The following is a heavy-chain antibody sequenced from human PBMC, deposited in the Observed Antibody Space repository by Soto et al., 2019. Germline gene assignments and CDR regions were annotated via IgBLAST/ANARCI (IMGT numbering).Heavy chain of an antibody. CDR1: GYTFTSYY. V-gene: IGHV1-46*01. J-gene: IGHJ4*02. D-gene: IGHD3-10*01. Sequence: ASVQVSCKASGYTFTSYYMHWVRQAPGQGLEWMGIINPSGGSTSYAQKFQGRVTMTRDTSTSTVYMELSSLRSEDTAVYYCARDXTQHMVRGVMVAGYFDYWGPGTLVTVSS. CDR3: ARDXTQHMVRGVMVAGYFDY. CDR2: INPSGGST.